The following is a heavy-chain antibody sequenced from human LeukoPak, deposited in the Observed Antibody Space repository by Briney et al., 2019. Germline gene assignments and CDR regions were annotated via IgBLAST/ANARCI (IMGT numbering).Heavy chain of an antibody. J-gene: IGHJ4*02. CDR2: ISYDGSNK. CDR3: ARGVDYGDY. V-gene: IGHV3-30*14. CDR1: GFTFSSYA. D-gene: IGHD4-17*01. Sequence: GRSLRLSCAASGFTFSSYAMHWVRQAPGKGLEWVAVISYDGSNKYYADSVKGRFTISRDNSKNTLYLQMGSLRAEDMAVYYCARGVDYGDYWGQGTLVTVSS.